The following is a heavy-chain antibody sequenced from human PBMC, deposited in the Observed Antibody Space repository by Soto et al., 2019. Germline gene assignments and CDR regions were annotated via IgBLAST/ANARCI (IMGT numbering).Heavy chain of an antibody. J-gene: IGHJ4*02. V-gene: IGHV3-23*01. Sequence: PGGSLRLSCAVSGFTFSSYAMSWVRQAPGKGLEWVSAISGSGGSTYYADSVKGRFTISRDNSKKTLYLQMNNLKPDDTAIYCCKRGPRDYSSGTGAHWGQGTPVTVS. CDR1: GFTFSSYA. D-gene: IGHD2-15*01. CDR2: ISGSGGST. CDR3: KRGPRDYSSGTGAH.